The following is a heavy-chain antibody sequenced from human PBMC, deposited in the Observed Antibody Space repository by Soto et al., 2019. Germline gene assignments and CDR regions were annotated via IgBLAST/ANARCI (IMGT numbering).Heavy chain of an antibody. V-gene: IGHV3-30-3*01. CDR3: ARDMAYCGGDCYSYAGIFDY. Sequence: GGSLRLSCAASGFTFSSYAMHWVRQAPGKGLEWVAVISYDGSNKYYADSVKGRFTISRDNSKNTLYLQMNSLRAEDTAVYYCARDMAYCGGDCYSYAGIFDYWGQGTLVTVSS. D-gene: IGHD2-21*02. J-gene: IGHJ4*02. CDR1: GFTFSSYA. CDR2: ISYDGSNK.